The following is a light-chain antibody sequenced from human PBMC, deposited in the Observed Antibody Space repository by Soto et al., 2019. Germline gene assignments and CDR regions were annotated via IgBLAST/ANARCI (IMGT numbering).Light chain of an antibody. J-gene: IGKJ5*01. CDR1: QSISSY. CDR3: QQSYSTPIT. V-gene: IGKV1-39*01. Sequence: DIQMTQSPSSLSASVGEIVTITCRASQSISSYLNWYQQKPGKAPKLLIYAASSLQSGVPSRFSGSGSGTDFTLTISSLQPEDFATYYCQQSYSTPITFGQGTRLEIK. CDR2: AAS.